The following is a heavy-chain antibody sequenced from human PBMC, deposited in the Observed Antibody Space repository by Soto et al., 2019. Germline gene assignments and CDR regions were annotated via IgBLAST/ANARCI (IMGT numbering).Heavy chain of an antibody. D-gene: IGHD1-7*01. Sequence: SRTLSLTCAMSGDSVSRNGVAWNWIRQSPSRGLERLGRTYYRSKWYNDYADSVKSRITINPDTSKNQFSLQLTSMTPEDTAVYYCAGTTSHQRYYMDVRGKGTTVTVSS. CDR2: TYYRSKWYN. CDR1: GDSVSRNGVA. V-gene: IGHV6-1*01. CDR3: AGTTSHQRYYMDV. J-gene: IGHJ6*03.